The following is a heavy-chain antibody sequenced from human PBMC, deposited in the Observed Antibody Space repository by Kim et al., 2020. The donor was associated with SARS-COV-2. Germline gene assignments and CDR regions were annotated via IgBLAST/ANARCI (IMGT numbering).Heavy chain of an antibody. CDR1: GGSISSSSYY. Sequence: SETLSLTCTVSGGSISSSSYYWGWIRQPPGKGLEWIGSIYYSGSTYYNPSLKSRVTISVDTSKNQFSLKLSSVTAADTAVYYCARLSHGFGVQIDPWGQGTLVTVSS. CDR2: IYYSGST. CDR3: ARLSHGFGVQIDP. J-gene: IGHJ5*02. D-gene: IGHD3-10*01. V-gene: IGHV4-39*01.